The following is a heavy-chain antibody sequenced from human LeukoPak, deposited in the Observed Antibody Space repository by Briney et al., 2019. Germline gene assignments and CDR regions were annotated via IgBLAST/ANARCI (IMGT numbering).Heavy chain of an antibody. D-gene: IGHD3-16*01. J-gene: IGHJ4*02. Sequence: GPRSLPGAASEFTFSRHGMNGVRQAPGKGLEWVSSISSSSSYIYYADSVKGRFTISRDNAKNSLYLQMDSLRAEDTAVYYCARWIGGADYWGQGTLVTVSS. V-gene: IGHV3-21*01. CDR1: EFTFSRHG. CDR3: ARWIGGADY. CDR2: ISSSSSYI.